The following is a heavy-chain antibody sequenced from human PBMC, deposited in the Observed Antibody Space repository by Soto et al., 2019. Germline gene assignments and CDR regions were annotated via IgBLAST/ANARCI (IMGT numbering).Heavy chain of an antibody. D-gene: IGHD6-13*01. CDR2: ISSSGSTI. J-gene: IGHJ4*02. V-gene: IGHV3-11*01. Sequence: GSLRLSCAASGFTFSDYYMSWIRQAPGKGLEWVSYISSSGSTIYYADSVKGRFTISRDNAKNSLYLQMNSLRAEDTAVYYCARDKRVSVPAKYSSSWYNYWGQGTLVTVSS. CDR3: ARDKRVSVPAKYSSSWYNY. CDR1: GFTFSDYY.